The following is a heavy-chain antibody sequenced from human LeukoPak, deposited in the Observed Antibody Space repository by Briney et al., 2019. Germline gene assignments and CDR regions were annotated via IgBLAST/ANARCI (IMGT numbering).Heavy chain of an antibody. CDR2: IYYSGST. J-gene: IGHJ4*02. Sequence: SETLSLTCAVYGGSFSGYYWSWIRQPPGKGLEWIGYIYYSGSTNYNPSLKSRVTISVDTSKNQFSLTLTSVTAADTAVYYCAREGSEGNFDYWGQGILVTVSS. CDR3: AREGSEGNFDY. V-gene: IGHV4-34*01. D-gene: IGHD6-25*01. CDR1: GGSFSGYY.